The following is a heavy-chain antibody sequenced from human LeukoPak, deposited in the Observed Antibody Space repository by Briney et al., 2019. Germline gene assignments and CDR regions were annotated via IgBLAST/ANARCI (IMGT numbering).Heavy chain of an antibody. J-gene: IGHJ4*02. CDR1: GFTFSIYA. Sequence: GGSLRLSCAASGFTFSIYAMSWVRQAPGKGLEWVSAISGSGGSTYYADSVKGRFTISRDNSKNTLYLQMNSLRAEDTAVYYCAKTHPYDFWSGYYEGVFDYWGQGTLVTVSS. D-gene: IGHD3-3*01. CDR2: ISGSGGST. CDR3: AKTHPYDFWSGYYEGVFDY. V-gene: IGHV3-23*01.